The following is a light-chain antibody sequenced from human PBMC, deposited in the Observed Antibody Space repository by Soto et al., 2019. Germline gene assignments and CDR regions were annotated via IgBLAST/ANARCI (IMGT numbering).Light chain of an antibody. CDR1: SSNIGTNA. CDR2: HNN. Sequence: QPVLTQPPSASGTPGQRVTISCSGGSSNIGTNAVNWYQQLPGTAPKLLIYHNNQRPSEVPDRFSGSKSGTSASLAISGLQSEDEADYYCAAWDDSLNGYVFGTGTKVTVL. CDR3: AAWDDSLNGYV. J-gene: IGLJ1*01. V-gene: IGLV1-44*01.